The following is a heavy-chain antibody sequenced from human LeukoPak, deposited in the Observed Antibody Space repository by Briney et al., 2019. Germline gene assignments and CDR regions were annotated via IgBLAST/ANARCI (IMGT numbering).Heavy chain of an antibody. J-gene: IGHJ3*02. CDR3: ARVYSSTSGKNAFDI. Sequence: GGSLRLSCAVSGFTFSSYWMSWVRQAPGKGLEWVANIKQEGSEKTYVDSVKGRFTISRDNAQNSLYLQMNSLRAEDTAVYYCARVYSSTSGKNAFDIWGQGTMVTVSS. V-gene: IGHV3-7*03. CDR1: GFTFSSYW. CDR2: IKQEGSEK. D-gene: IGHD6-6*01.